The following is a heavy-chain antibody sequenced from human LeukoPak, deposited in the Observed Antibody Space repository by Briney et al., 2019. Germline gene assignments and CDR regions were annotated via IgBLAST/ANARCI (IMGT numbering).Heavy chain of an antibody. CDR3: ARDRMTTLDY. J-gene: IGHJ4*02. D-gene: IGHD3-16*01. Sequence: SETLSLTCAVYGGSFSGYYWSWIRQPPGKGLEWIGEINHSGSTNYNPSLKSRVTISVDTSKNQFSLKLSSVTAADTAVYYCARDRMTTLDYWGQGTLVTVSS. V-gene: IGHV4-34*01. CDR2: INHSGST. CDR1: GGSFSGYY.